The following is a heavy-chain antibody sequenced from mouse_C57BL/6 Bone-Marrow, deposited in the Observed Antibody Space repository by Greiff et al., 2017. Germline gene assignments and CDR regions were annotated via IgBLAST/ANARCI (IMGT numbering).Heavy chain of an antibody. V-gene: IGHV2-9-1*01. J-gene: IGHJ1*03. CDR2: IWTGGGT. CDR3: AGGYYGSVWYFDV. D-gene: IGHD1-1*01. Sequence: VQLQQSGPGLVAPSQSLSITCTVSGFSLTSSALSWVRQPPGKGLEWLGVIWTGGGTNYNSALKSRLSISKDNSKSQVFLKMNSLQTDDTARYYCAGGYYGSVWYFDVWGTGTTVTVSS. CDR1: GFSLTSSA.